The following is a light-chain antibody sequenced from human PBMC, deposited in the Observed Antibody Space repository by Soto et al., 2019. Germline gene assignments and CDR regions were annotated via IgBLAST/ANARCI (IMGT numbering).Light chain of an antibody. CDR2: GTS. CDR3: HQYGTPHRT. CDR1: QTVISSY. J-gene: IGKJ1*01. Sequence: EIVLTQSPGTLSLSPGERATLSCRASQTVISSYLAWYQQKPGQPPRLLIYGTSSRATGIPDRFSGSGSGTDFTLTISRLEPEDFAVYYCHQYGTPHRTFGQGTKVQIK. V-gene: IGKV3-20*01.